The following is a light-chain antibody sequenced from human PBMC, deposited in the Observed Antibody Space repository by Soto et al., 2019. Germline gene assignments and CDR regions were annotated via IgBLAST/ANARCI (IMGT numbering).Light chain of an antibody. CDR1: QSISNC. J-gene: IGKJ1*01. V-gene: IGKV1-5*03. CDR2: TAS. CDR3: QQYKSYSPT. Sequence: DTQMTQSPSTLSASVGDRVTITCRASQSISNCLAWYQQRPGRAPNLLIHTASTLKSGVPSRFSGSGSWTEFTLTISSLQPDDFATYYCQQYKSYSPTFGQGTKVEIK.